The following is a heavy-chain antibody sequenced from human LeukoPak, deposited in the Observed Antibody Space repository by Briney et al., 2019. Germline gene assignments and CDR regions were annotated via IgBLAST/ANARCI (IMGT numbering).Heavy chain of an antibody. Sequence: GESLRISCKGSGYSFTSYWISWVRQMPGKGLEWMGIIYPGDSDTTYSPSFQGQVTISADKSISTAYLQWSSLKASDSAIYYCARRGHSGSFLDSFDIWGQGTMVTVSS. CDR1: GYSFTSYW. J-gene: IGHJ3*02. CDR3: ARRGHSGSFLDSFDI. D-gene: IGHD5-12*01. V-gene: IGHV5-51*01. CDR2: IYPGDSDT.